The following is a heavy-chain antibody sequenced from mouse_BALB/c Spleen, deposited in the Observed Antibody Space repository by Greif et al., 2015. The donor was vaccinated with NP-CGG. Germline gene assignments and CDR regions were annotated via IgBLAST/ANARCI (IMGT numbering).Heavy chain of an antibody. V-gene: IGHV5-6*01. Sequence: EVKLVESGGDLVKPGGSLKLSCAASGFTFSSYGMSWVRQTPDKRLEWVATISSGGSYTYYPDSVKGRFTISRDNAKNTLYLQTSSLKSEDTAMYYCARLGYDGRGIAYWGQGTLVTVSA. D-gene: IGHD3-2*02. CDR2: ISSGGSYT. CDR3: ARLGYDGRGIAY. J-gene: IGHJ3*01. CDR1: GFTFSSYG.